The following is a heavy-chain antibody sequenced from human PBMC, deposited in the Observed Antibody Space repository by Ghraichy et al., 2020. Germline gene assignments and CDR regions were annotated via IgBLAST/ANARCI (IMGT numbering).Heavy chain of an antibody. D-gene: IGHD2/OR15-2a*01. CDR2: ISYSNSAI. J-gene: IGHJ5*02. Sequence: GGSLRLSCAASGFTFSSYSMNWVRQAPGKGLEWVSYISYSNSAIYYADSVKGRFTISRDNAKNSLYLQMNSLRDEDTAVYYCARGVNINSSGRFDPWGQGTQVTVSS. V-gene: IGHV3-48*02. CDR3: ARGVNINSSGRFDP. CDR1: GFTFSSYS.